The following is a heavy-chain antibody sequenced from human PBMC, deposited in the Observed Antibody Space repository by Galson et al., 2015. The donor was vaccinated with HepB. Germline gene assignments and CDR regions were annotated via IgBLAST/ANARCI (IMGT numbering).Heavy chain of an antibody. V-gene: IGHV3-73*01. J-gene: IGHJ3*02. D-gene: IGHD3-3*01. CDR1: GFTFSGSP. CDR3: TTVISPYYDFWSGYHDAFDI. Sequence: SLRLSCAASGFTFSGSPMHWDRQASGKGLEWVGRIRSKANGYATAYAASVKGRFTISRDDSKNTLYLQMNSLKTEDTAVYYCTTVISPYYDFWSGYHDAFDIWGQGTMVTVSS. CDR2: IRSKANGYAT.